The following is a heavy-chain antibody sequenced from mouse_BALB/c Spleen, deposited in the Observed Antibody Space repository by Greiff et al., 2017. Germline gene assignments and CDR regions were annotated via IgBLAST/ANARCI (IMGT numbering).Heavy chain of an antibody. CDR1: GYAFTNYL. V-gene: IGHV1-54*01. J-gene: IGHJ2*01. CDR3: ARANWAFDD. D-gene: IGHD4-1*01. Sequence: QVQLQQSGAELVRPGTSVKVSCKASGYAFTNYLIEWVKQRPGQGLEWIGVINPGSGGTNYNEKFKGKATLTADKSSSTAYMQLSSLTSDDSAVYFCARANWAFDDWGQGTTLTVSS. CDR2: INPGSGGT.